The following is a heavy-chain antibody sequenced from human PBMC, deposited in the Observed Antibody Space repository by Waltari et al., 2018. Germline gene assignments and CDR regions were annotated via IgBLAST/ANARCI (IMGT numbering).Heavy chain of an antibody. Sequence: QVHLVQSGAEVKRPGASVKVSCRTSGYTFTGYYIHSVRQATGPGLERMGGNNPNSGGPKEAPKFQSMVTMTWDSSSSTAYMEVSRRRFGDRAMYYCAGEGKDIVVVTGAIGGWFDPWGQGTLVTVSS. CDR2: NNPNSGGP. J-gene: IGHJ5*02. CDR1: GYTFTGYY. CDR3: AGEGKDIVVVTGAIGGWFDP. D-gene: IGHD2-2*01. V-gene: IGHV1-2*02.